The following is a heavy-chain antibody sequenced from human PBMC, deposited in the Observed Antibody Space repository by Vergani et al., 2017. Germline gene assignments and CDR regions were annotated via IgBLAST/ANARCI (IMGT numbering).Heavy chain of an antibody. J-gene: IGHJ5*02. V-gene: IGHV4-31*03. CDR2: LYYSGST. CDR3: AREGYSTNWFDP. Sequence: QVQLQESGPGLVKPSQPLSLTCTVSGGSISSGGYYWSWIRQHPGKGLEWIGYLYYSGSTYYNPSLKSRVTISVDTSKNQFSLKLSSVTAADTAVYYCAREGYSTNWFDPWGQGTLVTVSS. CDR1: GGSISSGGYY. D-gene: IGHD6-13*01.